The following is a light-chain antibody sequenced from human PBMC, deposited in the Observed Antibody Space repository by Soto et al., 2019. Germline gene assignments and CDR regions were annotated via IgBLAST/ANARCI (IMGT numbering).Light chain of an antibody. CDR2: GSP. CDR1: QSVSNNF. J-gene: IGKJ4*01. V-gene: IGKV3-20*01. CDR3: QQYCCSLLS. Sequence: EIVLTQSPGTLSLSPGEGATLSCRASQSVSNNFVAWYQQRPGKAPRLLIYGSPSRASGIPDRFSGSGSGTDFTLTISRLEPEDFAVYYCQQYCCSLLSFGGGTKVEIK.